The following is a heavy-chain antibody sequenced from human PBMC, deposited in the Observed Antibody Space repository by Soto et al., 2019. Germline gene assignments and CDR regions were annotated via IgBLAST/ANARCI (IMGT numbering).Heavy chain of an antibody. D-gene: IGHD5-18*01. CDR1: GITFSSNW. CDR3: ARDWGYSQDY. J-gene: IGHJ4*02. CDR2: IKGDGSGT. V-gene: IGHV3-74*01. Sequence: EVQLVESGGGLVQPGGSLRLSCAASGITFSSNWMHWVCQAPGKGLVWVSLIKGDGSGTTYADSVKGRFTISRDNAKSTVYLQMNGLRVEDTAVYYCARDWGYSQDYWGQGTLVTVSS.